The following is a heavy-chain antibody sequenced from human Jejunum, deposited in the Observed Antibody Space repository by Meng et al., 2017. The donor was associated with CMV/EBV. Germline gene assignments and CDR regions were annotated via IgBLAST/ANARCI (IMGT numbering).Heavy chain of an antibody. Sequence: SWAASGFTLTTNAMSWVRQAPGKGLEWVAGMTASGGSTYYAESVKGRFTISRDNSKSTLYLQMNSLRADDTAVYYCARAYSSWCYDYWGQGSLVTVS. CDR2: MTASGGST. D-gene: IGHD6-6*01. CDR3: ARAYSSWCYDY. J-gene: IGHJ4*02. CDR1: GFTLTTNA. V-gene: IGHV3-23*01.